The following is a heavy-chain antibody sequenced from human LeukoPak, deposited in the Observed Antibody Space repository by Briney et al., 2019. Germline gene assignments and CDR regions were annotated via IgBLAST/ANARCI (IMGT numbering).Heavy chain of an antibody. V-gene: IGHV4-34*01. CDR1: GGSFSGYY. CDR3: ASASELSYYYDSSGYPDY. CDR2: INHSGST. J-gene: IGHJ4*02. Sequence: NPSETLSLTCAVYGGSFSGYYWSWIRQPPGKGLEWIGEINHSGSTNYNPSLKSRVTISVDTSKNQFSLKLSSVTAADTAVYYCASASELSYYYDSSGYPDYWGQGTLVTVSS. D-gene: IGHD3-22*01.